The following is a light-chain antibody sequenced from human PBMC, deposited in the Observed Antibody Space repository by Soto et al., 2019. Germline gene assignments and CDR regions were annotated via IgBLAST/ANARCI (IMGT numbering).Light chain of an antibody. CDR3: MQARRWRPYA. CDR2: EVS. J-gene: IGKJ2*01. CDR1: QSLVYSDGNTY. Sequence: DVVMTQSPLSLPVTLGQPASISCRSSQSLVYSDGNTYLNWFQLRRGQSTRRGIYEVSNRDSAVPYRVSGRGSGADLPLKISRVEAEDVVFYYCMQARRWRPYAFGQGTKLEIK. V-gene: IGKV2-30*01.